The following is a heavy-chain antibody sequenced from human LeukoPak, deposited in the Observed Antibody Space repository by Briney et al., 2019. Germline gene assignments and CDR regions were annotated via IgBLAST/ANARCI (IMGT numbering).Heavy chain of an antibody. Sequence: SETLSLTCAVYGGSFSGYYWSWIRQPPGKGLEWIGEIYHSGSTNYNPSLKSRVTISVDKSKNQFSLKLSSVTAADTAVYYCARAPYGDSSDWFDPWGQGTLVTVSS. CDR3: ARAPYGDSSDWFDP. D-gene: IGHD3-22*01. V-gene: IGHV4-34*01. CDR2: IYHSGST. J-gene: IGHJ5*02. CDR1: GGSFSGYY.